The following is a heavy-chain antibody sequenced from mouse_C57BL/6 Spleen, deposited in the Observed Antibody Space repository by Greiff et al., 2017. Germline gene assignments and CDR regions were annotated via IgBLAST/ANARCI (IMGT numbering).Heavy chain of an antibody. V-gene: IGHV5-4*03. J-gene: IGHJ2*01. CDR3: ARAHLLLYYFDY. Sequence: EVKLVESGGGLVKPGGSLKLSCAASGFTFSSYAMSWVRQTPEKRLEWVATISDGGSYTYYPVNVKGRITISRDNAKNNLYLQMSRLKSDDTAMYYCARAHLLLYYFDYWGQGTTLTVSS. D-gene: IGHD1-1*01. CDR2: ISDGGSYT. CDR1: GFTFSSYA.